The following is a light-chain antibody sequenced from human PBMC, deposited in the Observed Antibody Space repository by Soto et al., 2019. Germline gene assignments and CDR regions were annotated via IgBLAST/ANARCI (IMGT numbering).Light chain of an antibody. CDR2: DAS. Sequence: EIVLTQSPATLYLSPGERATLSCRASQSVSSYLAWYQQKPGQAPRLLIYDASNRATGIPARFSGSGYGTDFTLTISSLEPEDFAVYYCQQRSNWPPITFGPGTKGDIK. CDR1: QSVSSY. J-gene: IGKJ3*01. CDR3: QQRSNWPPIT. V-gene: IGKV3-11*01.